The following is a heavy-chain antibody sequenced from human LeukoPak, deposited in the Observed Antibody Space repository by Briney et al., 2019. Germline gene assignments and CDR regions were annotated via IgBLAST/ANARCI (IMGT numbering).Heavy chain of an antibody. CDR2: IRPSGDNT. D-gene: IGHD6-19*01. J-gene: IGHJ5*02. CDR1: GSTFSSYD. V-gene: IGHV3-23*01. Sequence: GGSLRLSCAASGSTFSSYDMTWVRQAPGRGLEWVSSIRPSGDNTYYGDSVKGRLTISRDNSKNTVYLQMNNMRVDDTAVYYCARVAGWHWFDPWGQGTLVTVSS. CDR3: ARVAGWHWFDP.